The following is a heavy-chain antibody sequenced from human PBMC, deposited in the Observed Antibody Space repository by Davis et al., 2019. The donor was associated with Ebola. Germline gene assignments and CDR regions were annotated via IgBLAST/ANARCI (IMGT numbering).Heavy chain of an antibody. CDR2: ISYDGSNK. CDR1: GFTFSSYA. CDR3: ARGTALGY. Sequence: GESLKISCAASGFTFSSYAMHWVRQAPGKGLEWVAVISYDGSNKYYADSVKGRFTISTDNSKNTLYLQMNSLRAEDTAVYYCARGTALGYWGQGTLVTVSS. V-gene: IGHV3-30*04. J-gene: IGHJ4*02. D-gene: IGHD5-18*01.